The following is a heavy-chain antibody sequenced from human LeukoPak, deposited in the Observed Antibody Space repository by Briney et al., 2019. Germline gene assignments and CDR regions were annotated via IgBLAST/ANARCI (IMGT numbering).Heavy chain of an antibody. V-gene: IGHV1-69*13. CDR3: ARGWLAETTVVTPYNY. CDR2: IIPIFGTA. J-gene: IGHJ4*02. Sequence: ASVKVSCKASGGTFSNYAINWVRQAPGQGLEWMGGIIPIFGTAHYSRKFQGRVTITAVDSMNTAYMELSSLRSDDTAVYYCARGWLAETTVVTPYNYWGQGTLVTVSS. CDR1: GGTFSNYA. D-gene: IGHD4-23*01.